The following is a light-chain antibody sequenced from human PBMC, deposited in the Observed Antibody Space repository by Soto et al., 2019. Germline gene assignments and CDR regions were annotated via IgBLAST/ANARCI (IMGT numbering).Light chain of an antibody. Sequence: QSVLTQPPSVSGAPGQRVTISCTGSTSNIGAGYEVHWYQQVPGTAPKLLVSGHNNRPAEVPDRFFGSKSGTSASLTITGLLVEDEADYYCQSFDSSLGGSGVFGGGTKLTVL. CDR1: TSNIGAGYE. CDR3: QSFDSSLGGSGV. J-gene: IGLJ3*02. V-gene: IGLV1-40*01. CDR2: GHN.